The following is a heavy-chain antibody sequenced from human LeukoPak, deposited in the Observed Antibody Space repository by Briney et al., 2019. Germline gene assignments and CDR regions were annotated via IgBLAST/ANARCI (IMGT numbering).Heavy chain of an antibody. V-gene: IGHV1-2*04. Sequence: VASVKVSCKASGYTFTGYYMHWVRQAPGQGLEWMGWINPNSGGTNYAQKFQGWVTMTRDTSISTAYMELSRLRSDDTAVYYCARDSAAGTAPPDYWGQGTLVTVSS. J-gene: IGHJ4*02. CDR2: INPNSGGT. CDR1: GYTFTGYY. CDR3: ARDSAAGTAPPDY. D-gene: IGHD6-13*01.